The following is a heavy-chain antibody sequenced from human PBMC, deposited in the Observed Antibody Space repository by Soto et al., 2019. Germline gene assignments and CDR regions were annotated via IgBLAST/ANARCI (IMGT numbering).Heavy chain of an antibody. V-gene: IGHV3-11*05. CDR1: GFTFSDHY. CDR2: ISGTSIYI. J-gene: IGHJ4*02. CDR3: ARANSSTWPDY. D-gene: IGHD6-13*01. Sequence: GSLRLSCAASGFTFSDHYMIWIRQAPGKGLEWVSYISGTSIYIKYADSVKGRFTISRHNAKNSLYLQMNSLRAEDTAVYYCARANSSTWPDYWGQGTLVTVSS.